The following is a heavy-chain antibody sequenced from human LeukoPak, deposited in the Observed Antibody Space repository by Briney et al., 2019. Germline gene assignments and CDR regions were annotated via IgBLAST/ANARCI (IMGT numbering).Heavy chain of an antibody. V-gene: IGHV3-74*01. J-gene: IGHJ3*02. Sequence: PGGSLRLSCAASGFTFSSYWMHWVRQAPGKGLVWVSRINSDGSSTSYADSVKGRFTISRDNAKNTLYLQMDSLRAEDTAVYYCARGKIQYQLLFADAFDIWGQGTMVTVSS. CDR2: INSDGSST. CDR3: ARGKIQYQLLFADAFDI. CDR1: GFTFSSYW. D-gene: IGHD2-2*01.